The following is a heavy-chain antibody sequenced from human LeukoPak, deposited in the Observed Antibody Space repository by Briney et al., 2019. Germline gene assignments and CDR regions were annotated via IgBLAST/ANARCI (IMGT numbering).Heavy chain of an antibody. J-gene: IGHJ4*02. CDR1: GGAISSYY. CDR3: ARAPYSGSYYDY. V-gene: IGHV4-59*01. Sequence: SETLSLTCTVSGGAISSYYWSWIRQPPGKGLEWIGYIYYSGSTNYNPSLKSRVTISVDTSKNQFSLKLSSVTAADTAVYYCARAPYSGSYYDYWGQGTLVTVSS. D-gene: IGHD1-26*01. CDR2: IYYSGST.